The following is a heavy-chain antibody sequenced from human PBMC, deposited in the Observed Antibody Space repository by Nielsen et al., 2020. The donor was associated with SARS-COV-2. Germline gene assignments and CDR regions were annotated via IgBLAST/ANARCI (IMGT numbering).Heavy chain of an antibody. J-gene: IGHJ4*02. V-gene: IGHV1-18*01. CDR2: ISGYNGNT. CDR1: GYTFSTYG. CDR3: AREVTAMVYYFDY. Sequence: ASVKVSCKASGYTFSTYGISWVRQAPGQGLEWMGWISGYNGNTNHAQKFQGRVSMTTDTSTTTAYMELSSLRSEDTAVYYCAREVTAMVYYFDYWGQGTLVTVSS. D-gene: IGHD5-18*01.